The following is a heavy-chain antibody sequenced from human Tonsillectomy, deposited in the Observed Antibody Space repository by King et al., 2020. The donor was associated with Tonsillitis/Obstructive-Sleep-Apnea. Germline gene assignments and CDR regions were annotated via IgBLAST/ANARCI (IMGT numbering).Heavy chain of an antibody. D-gene: IGHD6-6*01. J-gene: IGHJ6*03. CDR1: GFSLSNARMD. Sequence: LKESGPVLVKPTETLTLTCTVSGFSLSNARMDVSWIRQPPGKALEWLAHIFSNDEKSYNTSLKSRLTISKDTSKSQVVLTMTNMDPVDTATYYCARMFPIAAHPYYYYQMDVWGKGTTVTVCS. CDR3: ARMFPIAAHPYYYYQMDV. CDR2: IFSNDEK. V-gene: IGHV2-26*01.